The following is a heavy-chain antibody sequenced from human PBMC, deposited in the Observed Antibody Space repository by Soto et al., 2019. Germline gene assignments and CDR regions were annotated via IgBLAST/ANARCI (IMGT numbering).Heavy chain of an antibody. D-gene: IGHD2-21*02. V-gene: IGHV4-39*01. CDR2: IYYSGST. CDR3: ARQRTSVVTKAYFDV. Sequence: SETLSITCTFPGDSISSRSYYLGWIRQPPGKGLEWIGSIYYSGSTYNNPSLRSRVSMSIDTSKDQFSLKLKSVTAADTALYFCARQRTSVVTKAYFDVWGPGSMVTVSS. CDR1: GDSISSRSYY. J-gene: IGHJ4*02.